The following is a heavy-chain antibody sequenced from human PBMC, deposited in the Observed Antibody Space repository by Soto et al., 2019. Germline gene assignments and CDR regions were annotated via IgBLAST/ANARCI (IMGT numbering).Heavy chain of an antibody. CDR1: GFTVSSYE. J-gene: IGHJ5*02. D-gene: IGHD6-6*01. V-gene: IGHV3-13*01. Sequence: GGSLRLSCAASGFTVSSYEMHWVRQGTGKGLEWVSRINIGGDTFYSGSVKGRFTVSRENARNSAYLQMNSLRVGDTAVYHCVRGEMRSSSGHTWFDPWGQGVLVTVSS. CDR2: INIGGDT. CDR3: VRGEMRSSSGHTWFDP.